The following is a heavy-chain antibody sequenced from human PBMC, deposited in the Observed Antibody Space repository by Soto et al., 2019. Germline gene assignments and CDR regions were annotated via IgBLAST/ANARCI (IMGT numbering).Heavy chain of an antibody. V-gene: IGHV1-2*02. D-gene: IGHD3-3*01. J-gene: IGHJ6*02. CDR3: ARESFDFWSGYYYYYYGMDV. CDR2: INPNSGGT. CDR1: GYTFTGYH. Sequence: ASVKVSCKASGYTFTGYHMHWVRQAPGQGLEWMGWINPNSGGTNYAQKFQGRVTMTRDTSISTAYMELSRLRSDDTAVYYCARESFDFWSGYYYYYYGMDVWAKGPRSPSP.